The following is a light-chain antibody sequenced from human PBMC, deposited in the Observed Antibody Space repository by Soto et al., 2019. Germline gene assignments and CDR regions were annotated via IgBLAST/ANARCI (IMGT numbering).Light chain of an antibody. CDR1: QSFTTNY. CDR3: QQYHKWPPYT. CDR2: TIS. J-gene: IGKJ2*01. V-gene: IGKV3-20*01. Sequence: EIVLTQSPGTLSLSPGERATLSCRSSQSFTTNYLSWYQQRPGQPPRLLIYTISTRATGIPDRFSGSGSGADFTLTISRLEPADSAVYYCQQYHKWPPYTFGQGTKVEI.